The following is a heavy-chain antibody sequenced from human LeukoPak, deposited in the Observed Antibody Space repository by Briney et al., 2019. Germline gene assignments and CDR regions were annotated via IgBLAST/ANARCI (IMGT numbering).Heavy chain of an antibody. V-gene: IGHV4-61*02. D-gene: IGHD4-17*01. CDR3: AREDTDYGAGY. CDR2: IFSSGST. CDR1: GGSNSSPSYY. J-gene: IGHJ4*02. Sequence: SQTLSLTCTVSGGSNSSPSYYWSWIRQSADKKLEWIGRIFSSGSTSFNPSLQSRVIISLDTSRNQFSLRLSSVTAADSAVYYCAREDTDYGAGYWGQGTLVTVSS.